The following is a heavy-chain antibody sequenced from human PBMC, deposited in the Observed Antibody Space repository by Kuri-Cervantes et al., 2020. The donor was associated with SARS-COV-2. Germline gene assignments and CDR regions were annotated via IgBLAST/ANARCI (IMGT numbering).Heavy chain of an antibody. CDR3: ARQMMSSITIFGVVITRNWFDP. Sequence: GSLRLSCTVSGGSISSYNWSWIRQPAGKGLEWIGRIYTSGSTNYNPSLKSRVTMSVDTSKNQFSLKLSSGPAADTAVYYCARQMMSSITIFGVVITRNWFDPWGQGTLVTVSS. V-gene: IGHV4-4*07. J-gene: IGHJ5*02. CDR1: GGSISSYN. CDR2: IYTSGST. D-gene: IGHD3-3*01.